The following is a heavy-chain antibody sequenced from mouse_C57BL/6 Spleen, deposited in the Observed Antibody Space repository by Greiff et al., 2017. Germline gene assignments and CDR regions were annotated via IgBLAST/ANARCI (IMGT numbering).Heavy chain of an antibody. CDR1: GYTFTAYW. Sequence: QVQLQQSGAELMKPGASVKLSCKATGYTFTAYWIEWVKQRPGHGLEWIGEILPGSGSTNYNEKFKGKATFTADTSANTAYLQLSSLTTEDSAIYYCASLYSNYGYYAMDYWGQGTSVTVSS. D-gene: IGHD2-5*01. CDR2: ILPGSGST. CDR3: ASLYSNYGYYAMDY. J-gene: IGHJ4*01. V-gene: IGHV1-9*01.